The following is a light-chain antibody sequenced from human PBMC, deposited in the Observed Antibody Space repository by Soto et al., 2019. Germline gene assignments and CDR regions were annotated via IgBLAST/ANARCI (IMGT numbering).Light chain of an antibody. J-gene: IGKJ1*01. CDR3: QQYNSYPWT. CDR2: GAS. V-gene: IGKV1-5*03. CDR1: QSIDRW. Sequence: DIQMTQSPSTLSASVGDRVTITCRASQSIDRWLAWYQQKPGKAPNLLIYGASNLESGVPSRFSGSGSGTEFTLSISSLRPDDFATYYCQQYNSYPWTFGQGTKVEIK.